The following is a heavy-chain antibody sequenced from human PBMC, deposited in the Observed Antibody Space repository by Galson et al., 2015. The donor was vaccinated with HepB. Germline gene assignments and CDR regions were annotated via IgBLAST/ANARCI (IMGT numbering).Heavy chain of an antibody. CDR2: ISSSSSYT. CDR3: AKTDDGSGSYDGAYFDY. D-gene: IGHD3-10*01. CDR1: GFTFSDYY. Sequence: SLRLSCAASGFTFSDYYMSWIRQAPGKGLEWVSYISSSSSYTNYADSVKGRFTISRDNAKNSLYLQMNSLRAEDTAVYYCAKTDDGSGSYDGAYFDYWGQGTLVTVSS. V-gene: IGHV3-11*03. J-gene: IGHJ4*02.